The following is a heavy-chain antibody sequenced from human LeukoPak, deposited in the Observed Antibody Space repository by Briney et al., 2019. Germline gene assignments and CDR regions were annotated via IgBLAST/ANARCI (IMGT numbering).Heavy chain of an antibody. Sequence: GGSLRLSCAASGFTFSTYNMNWVRQAPGKGLEWVSVIYSGGSTDYAVSVKGRFTISRDNSKNMLYLQMNSLRAEDTAVYYCVRETPAVAGAFDYWGQGTLVTVSS. CDR1: GFTFSTYN. D-gene: IGHD6-19*01. CDR3: VRETPAVAGAFDY. J-gene: IGHJ4*02. CDR2: IYSGGST. V-gene: IGHV3-53*01.